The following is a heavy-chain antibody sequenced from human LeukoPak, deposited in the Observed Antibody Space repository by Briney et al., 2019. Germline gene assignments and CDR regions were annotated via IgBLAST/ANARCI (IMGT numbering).Heavy chain of an antibody. CDR2: IYYSGRT. D-gene: IGHD6-19*01. J-gene: IGHJ5*02. Sequence: SETLSLTCAVYGGSFSGYYWGWVRQPPGKGLEWIGTIYYSGRTYYNPSLKSRVTISLDTSKNQFFLRLTSVTAADTAVYYCGGGWSKFDPWGQGTLVSVSS. V-gene: IGHV4-34*01. CDR1: GGSFSGYY. CDR3: GGGWSKFDP.